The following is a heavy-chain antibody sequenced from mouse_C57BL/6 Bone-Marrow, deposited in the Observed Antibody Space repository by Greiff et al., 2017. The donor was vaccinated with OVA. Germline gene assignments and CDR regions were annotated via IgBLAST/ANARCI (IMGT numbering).Heavy chain of an antibody. J-gene: IGHJ4*01. CDR2: ILPGSGST. CDR3: ARWGYPRDYAMDY. Sequence: QVQLQQSGAELMKPGASVKLSCKATGYTFTGYWIEWVKQRPGHGLEWIGEILPGSGSTNSNEKFKGKATFPADTSSNTDYMLLSSLTTEDSAIYYCARWGYPRDYAMDYWGQGTSVTVSS. V-gene: IGHV1-9*01. CDR1: GYTFTGYW.